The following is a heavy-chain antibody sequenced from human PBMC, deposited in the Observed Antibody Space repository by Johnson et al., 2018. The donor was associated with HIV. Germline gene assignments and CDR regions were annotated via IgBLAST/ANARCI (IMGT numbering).Heavy chain of an antibody. J-gene: IGHJ3*02. V-gene: IGHV3-20*04. CDR1: GFTFDDYG. CDR2: INWNGGST. D-gene: IGHD3-10*01. Sequence: VQLVESGGGVVQPGRSLRLSCAASGFTFDDYGMSWVRQAPGKGLEWVSGINWNGGSTGYADSVKGRFTISRDNANNSLYLQMNSLRAEDTALYYCARVRARGVKHAVDIWGQGTMVTVSS. CDR3: ARVRARGVKHAVDI.